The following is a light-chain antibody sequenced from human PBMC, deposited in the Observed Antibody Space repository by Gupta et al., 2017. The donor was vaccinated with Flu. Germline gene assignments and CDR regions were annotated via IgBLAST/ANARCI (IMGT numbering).Light chain of an antibody. V-gene: IGLV1-51*01. CDR3: GTWDSSLSAWV. CDR1: SSNIENNY. Sequence: QSVFTQPPSVSAAPGQKVTISCSGSSSNIENNYVSWYQQLPGTAPKLLIYENSKRPSGIPDRFSGSKSDTSATLGITGLQTGDEADYYCGTWDSSLSAWVFGGGTKLTVL. CDR2: ENS. J-gene: IGLJ3*02.